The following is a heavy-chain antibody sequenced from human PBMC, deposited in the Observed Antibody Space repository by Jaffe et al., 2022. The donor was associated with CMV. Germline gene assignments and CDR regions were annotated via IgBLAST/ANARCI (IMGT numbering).Heavy chain of an antibody. CDR3: AHRGGYSYGYIRGVWFDP. CDR2: IYWDDDK. V-gene: IGHV2-5*02. Sequence: QITLKESGPTLVKPTQTLTLTCTFSGFSLSTSGVGVGWIRQPPGKALEWLALIYWDDDKRYSPSLKSRLTITKDTSKNQVVLTMTNMDPVDTATYYCAHRGGYSYGYIRGVWFDPWGQGTLVTVSS. D-gene: IGHD5-18*01. J-gene: IGHJ5*02. CDR1: GFSLSTSGVG.